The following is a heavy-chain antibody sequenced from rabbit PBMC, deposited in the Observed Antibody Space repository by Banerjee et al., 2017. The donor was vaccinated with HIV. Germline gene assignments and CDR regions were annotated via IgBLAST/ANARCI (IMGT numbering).Heavy chain of an antibody. V-gene: IGHV1S40*01. CDR2: IDAGTSGTT. J-gene: IGHJ4*01. CDR1: GFSFNNNYH. D-gene: IGHD4-1*01. CDR3: ARDLAGVIGWNFNL. Sequence: QSLEESGGDLVKPGGTLTLTCTASGFSFNNNYHMCWVRQAPGKGLEWIACIDAGTSGTTYYANWAKGRFTFSKTSSTTVTLQMTSLTAADTATYFCARDLAGVIGWNFNLWGPGTLVTVS.